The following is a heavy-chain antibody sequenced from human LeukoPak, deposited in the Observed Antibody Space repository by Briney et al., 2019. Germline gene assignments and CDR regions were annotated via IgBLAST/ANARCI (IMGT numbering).Heavy chain of an antibody. D-gene: IGHD3-10*01. Sequence: PGGSLRLSCAASGFTFRNYVIHWVRQAPGKGLEWVAVTSYDLNVKLYADSVKGRFTISRDNSRSTLYLQMNSLRPEDTAIYYCAREVYYGSGSPPSLYFDYWGQGTLVTVSS. CDR3: AREVYYGSGSPPSLYFDY. CDR2: TSYDLNVK. CDR1: GFTFRNYV. V-gene: IGHV3-30-3*01. J-gene: IGHJ4*02.